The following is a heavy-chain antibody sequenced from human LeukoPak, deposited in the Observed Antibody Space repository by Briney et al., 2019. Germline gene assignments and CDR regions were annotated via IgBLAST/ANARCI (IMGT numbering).Heavy chain of an antibody. V-gene: IGHV3-33*01. J-gene: IGHJ6*02. CDR2: IWYDGSTK. CDR3: ARVIKYCSGGSCSTFYYGMDV. D-gene: IGHD2-15*01. Sequence: GGSLRLSCAASGFTFSRYGMHWVRQAPNKGLEWLAVIWYDGSTKYYADSVKGRFTVSRDNSKNTLYLQMYSLRAEDMAVYYCARVIKYCSGGSCSTFYYGMDVWGQGTTVTVSS. CDR1: GFTFSRYG.